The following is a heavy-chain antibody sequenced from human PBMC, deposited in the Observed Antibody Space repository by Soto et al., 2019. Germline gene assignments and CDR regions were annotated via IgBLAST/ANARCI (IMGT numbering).Heavy chain of an antibody. V-gene: IGHV4-59*01. Sequence: SETLSLTCTFSGGSISSYYWSLIRQPPGKGLEWIGYIYYSGSTNYNPSLKSRVTISVDTSKNQFSLKLSSVTAADTAVYYCARDLNFTGMDVWGQGTTVTVSS. J-gene: IGHJ6*02. CDR2: IYYSGST. CDR3: ARDLNFTGMDV. CDR1: GGSISSYY.